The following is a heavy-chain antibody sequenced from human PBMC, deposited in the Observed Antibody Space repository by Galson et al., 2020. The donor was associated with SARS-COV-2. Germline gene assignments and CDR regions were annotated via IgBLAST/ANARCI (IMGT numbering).Heavy chain of an antibody. CDR1: GFTFSSHW. CDR3: ARDGHHGGTSTEFDD. D-gene: IGHD2-2*01. Sequence: GGSLRLSCSASGFTFSSHWMHWVRQTPGKGLVWVSVINSDGSSTIYADSVKGRFTVSIDNAKNTLYLQMNSLRADDAAMYYCARDGHHGGTSTEFDDWGQGTLVTVSS. CDR2: INSDGSST. J-gene: IGHJ4*02. V-gene: IGHV3-74*01.